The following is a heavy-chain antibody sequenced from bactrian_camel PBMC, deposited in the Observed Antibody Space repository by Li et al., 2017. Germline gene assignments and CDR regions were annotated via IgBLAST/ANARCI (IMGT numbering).Heavy chain of an antibody. J-gene: IGHJ6*01. CDR2: IRRSGGET. CDR3: VAKPRWVGCSSVFRERDLAY. D-gene: IGHD5*01. CDR1: GHSRGSNC. Sequence: HVQLVESGGGSVQTGGSRRLSCVVSGHSRGSNCVGWYRLPPGRAPAEREGIAAIRRSGGETWYAGSVKGRFTISQDSARNTVYLQMNNLQPEDTAMYYCVAKPRWVGCSSVFRERDLAYWGPGTQVTVS. V-gene: IGHV3S54*01.